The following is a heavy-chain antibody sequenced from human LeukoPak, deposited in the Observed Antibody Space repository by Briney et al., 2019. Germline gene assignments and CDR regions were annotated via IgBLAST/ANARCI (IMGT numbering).Heavy chain of an antibody. V-gene: IGHV4-38-2*01. Sequence: SETLSLTCAVSGYSISSGYYWGWIRQPPGKGLEWIGSIYHSGSTYYNPSLKSRVTISVDTSKNQFSLKLSSVTAADTAVYYCARGTVSGWFFDAFDIWGQGTVVTVSS. CDR2: IYHSGST. CDR3: ARGTVSGWFFDAFDI. J-gene: IGHJ3*02. CDR1: GYSISSGYY. D-gene: IGHD6-19*01.